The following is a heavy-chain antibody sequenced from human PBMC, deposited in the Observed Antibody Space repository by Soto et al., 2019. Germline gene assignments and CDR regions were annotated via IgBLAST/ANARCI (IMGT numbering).Heavy chain of an antibody. CDR2: IYYSGST. J-gene: IGHJ4*02. CDR1: GGSISSYY. CDR3: ASMGATPRYFDY. Sequence: QVQLQESGPGLVKPSETLSLTCTVSGGSISSYYWSWIRQPPGKGLEWNGYIYYSGSTNYNPSLKSRVTISVDTSKNLFSLKLSSVTAADAAVYYCASMGATPRYFDYWGQGTLVTVSS. V-gene: IGHV4-59*01. D-gene: IGHD1-26*01.